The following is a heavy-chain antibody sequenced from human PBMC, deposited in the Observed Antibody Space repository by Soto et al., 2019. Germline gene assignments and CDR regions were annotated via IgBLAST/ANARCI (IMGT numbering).Heavy chain of an antibody. CDR3: ATGSFTIFGVVIISSWFDP. D-gene: IGHD3-3*01. Sequence: GGSLRLSCAAAGFTFSSYAMSWVRQAPGKGLEWVSAISGSGGSTYYADSVKGRFTISRDNSKNTLYLQMHSLRAEDTAVYYCATGSFTIFGVVIISSWFDPWGQGTLVTVSS. J-gene: IGHJ5*02. CDR1: GFTFSSYA. CDR2: ISGSGGST. V-gene: IGHV3-23*01.